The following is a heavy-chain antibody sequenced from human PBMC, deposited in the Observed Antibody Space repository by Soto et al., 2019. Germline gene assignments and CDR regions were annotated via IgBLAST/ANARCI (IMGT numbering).Heavy chain of an antibody. CDR3: ARGRVDTAMSY. V-gene: IGHV4-34*01. D-gene: IGHD5-18*01. Sequence: SETLSLTCAVYGGSFSGYYWSWIRQPPGKGLEWIGEINHSGSTNYNPSLKRRVTISVDTSKNQFSLKLSSVTAADTAVYYCARGRVDTAMSYWGQGTLVTVSS. CDR1: GGSFSGYY. CDR2: INHSGST. J-gene: IGHJ4*02.